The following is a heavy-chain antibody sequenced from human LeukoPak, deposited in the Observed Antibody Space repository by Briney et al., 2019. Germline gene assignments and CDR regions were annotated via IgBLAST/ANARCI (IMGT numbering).Heavy chain of an antibody. CDR2: INHSGST. CDR3: ARGQKRYFDY. CDR1: GGSLSGYY. Sequence: SETLSLTCAVYGGSLSGYYWSWIRQPPGKGLEWIGEINHSGSTNYNPSLKSRVTISVDTSKNQFSLKLSSVTAADTAVYYCARGQKRYFDYWGQGTLVTVSS. V-gene: IGHV4-34*01. J-gene: IGHJ4*02.